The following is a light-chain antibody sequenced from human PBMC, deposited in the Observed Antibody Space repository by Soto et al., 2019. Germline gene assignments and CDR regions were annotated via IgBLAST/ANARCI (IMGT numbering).Light chain of an antibody. Sequence: QSALTQPPSASGTPGQRVTISCSGSSSNIGSHPVNWYQQLPGTAPKLLLYGDNQRPSGVPDRFSASKSGASASLTVSGLQAEDEADYYCSSYAGSSTYVFGTGTKGTVL. V-gene: IGLV1-44*01. CDR2: GDN. CDR1: SSNIGSHP. CDR3: SSYAGSSTYV. J-gene: IGLJ1*01.